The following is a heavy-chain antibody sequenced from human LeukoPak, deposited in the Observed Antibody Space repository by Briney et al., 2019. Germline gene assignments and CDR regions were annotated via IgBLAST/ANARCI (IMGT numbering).Heavy chain of an antibody. CDR1: GYTFTSYD. D-gene: IGHD3-16*01. CDR2: MNPNSGNT. J-gene: IGHJ5*02. V-gene: IGHV1-8*03. CDR3: ARVPSGGDRFDP. Sequence: ASVKVSCKASGYTFTSYDINWVRQATGQGLEWMGWMNPNSGNTGYAQKFQGRVTVTRNTSINTAYMELSSLRSEDTAVYYCARVPSGGDRFDPWGQGTLVTVSS.